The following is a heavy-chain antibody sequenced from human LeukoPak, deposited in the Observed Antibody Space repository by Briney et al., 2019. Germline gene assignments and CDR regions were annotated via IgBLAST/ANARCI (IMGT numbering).Heavy chain of an antibody. J-gene: IGHJ6*03. CDR2: INHSGST. D-gene: IGHD3-10*01. CDR1: GGSFSGYY. CDR3: ARYTMDRGVNSYYYYYYLDV. Sequence: SETLSLTCAVYGGSFSGYYWSWIRQPPGKGLEWIGEINHSGSTNYNPSLKSRVTISVDTSKNQFSLKLSSVTAADTAVYYCARYTMDRGVNSYYYYYYLDVWGKGTTVTVSS. V-gene: IGHV4-34*01.